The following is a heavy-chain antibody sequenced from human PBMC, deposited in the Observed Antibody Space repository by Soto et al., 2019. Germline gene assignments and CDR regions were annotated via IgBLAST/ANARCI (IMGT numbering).Heavy chain of an antibody. CDR3: ARGTYSGSYSPYFDY. V-gene: IGHV4-59*08. CDR1: DGSIMSYY. D-gene: IGHD1-26*01. CDR2: MFYSGSI. J-gene: IGHJ4*02. Sequence: SETMSLTCTVADGSIMSYYWSWIRQSPGKGLEWIGYMFYSGSINYNPSLKGRVTVSVDTSKHQFSLKLSSVTAADTAVYFCARGTYSGSYSPYFDYWGQGTLVTVSS.